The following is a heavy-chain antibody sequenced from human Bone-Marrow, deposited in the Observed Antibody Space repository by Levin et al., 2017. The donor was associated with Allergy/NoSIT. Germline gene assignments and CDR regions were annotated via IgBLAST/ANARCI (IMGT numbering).Heavy chain of an antibody. D-gene: IGHD2-15*01. CDR2: IYYSGST. CDR1: GGSVSSSSYY. V-gene: IGHV4-61*01. CDR3: ARTSYCSGGSCYFLSFDY. Sequence: TTSETLSLTCTVSGGSVSSSSYYWSWIRQPPGKGLEWIGYIYYSGSTNYNPSLKSRVTLSVDTSKNQFSLKLTSVTAADTAVYYCARTSYCSGGSCYFLSFDYWGQGTLVTVSS. J-gene: IGHJ4*02.